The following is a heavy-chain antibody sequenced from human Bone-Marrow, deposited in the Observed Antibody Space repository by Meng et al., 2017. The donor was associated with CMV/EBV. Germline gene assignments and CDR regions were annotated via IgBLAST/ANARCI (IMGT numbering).Heavy chain of an antibody. CDR2: IYWNADK. J-gene: IGHJ4*02. CDR1: VG. V-gene: IGHV2-5*01. CDR3: AHRLETRIRILEWLVTPVYYFDY. Sequence: VGVGWSRRPPETALECLALIYWNADKRYSPSLKSRLTITKDTSKNQVVLTMTNMDPVDTATYYCAHRLETRIRILEWLVTPVYYFDYWGQGTLVTVSS. D-gene: IGHD3-3*01.